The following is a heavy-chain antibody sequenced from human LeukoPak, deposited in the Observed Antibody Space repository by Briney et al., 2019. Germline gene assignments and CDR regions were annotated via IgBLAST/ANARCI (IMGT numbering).Heavy chain of an antibody. D-gene: IGHD6-13*01. Sequence: ASVKVSCKASGYTFTGYYMHWVRQAPGQGLEWMGWINPNSSGTNYAQKFQGRVTMTRDTSISTAYMELSRLRSDDTAVYYCARESRTGDSSWYFFDYWGQGTLVTVSS. CDR3: ARESRTGDSSWYFFDY. J-gene: IGHJ4*02. V-gene: IGHV1-2*02. CDR1: GYTFTGYY. CDR2: INPNSSGT.